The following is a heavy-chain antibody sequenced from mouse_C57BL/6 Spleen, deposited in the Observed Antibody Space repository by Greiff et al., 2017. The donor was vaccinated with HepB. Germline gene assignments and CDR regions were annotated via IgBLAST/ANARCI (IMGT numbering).Heavy chain of an antibody. CDR3: ARTLLYYYGSRGAMDY. J-gene: IGHJ4*01. Sequence: EVQLQQSGPELVKPGASVKISCKASGYTFTDYYMNWVKQSHGKSLEWIGDINPNNGGTSYNQKFKGKATLTVDKSSSTAYMELRSLTSEDSAVYYCARTLLYYYGSRGAMDYWGQGTSVTVSS. V-gene: IGHV1-26*01. D-gene: IGHD1-1*01. CDR2: INPNNGGT. CDR1: GYTFTDYY.